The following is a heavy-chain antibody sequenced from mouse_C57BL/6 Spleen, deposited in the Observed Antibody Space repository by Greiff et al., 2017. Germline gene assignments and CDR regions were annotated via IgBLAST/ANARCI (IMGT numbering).Heavy chain of an antibody. CDR3: APFYGSYAMDY. J-gene: IGHJ4*01. V-gene: IGHV1-64*01. CDR1: GYTFTSYW. Sequence: QVQLQQSGAELVKPGASVKLSCKASGYTFTSYWMHWVKQRPGQGLEWIGMIHPNSGSTNYNEKFKSKATLTVDKSSSTAYMHLSSLTSEDSAVYYCAPFYGSYAMDYWGQGTSVTVSS. D-gene: IGHD2-9*01. CDR2: IHPNSGST.